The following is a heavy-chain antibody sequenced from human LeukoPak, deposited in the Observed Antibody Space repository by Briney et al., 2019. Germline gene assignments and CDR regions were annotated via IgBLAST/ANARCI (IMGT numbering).Heavy chain of an antibody. J-gene: IGHJ4*02. V-gene: IGHV4-34*01. Sequence: SETLSLTCAVYGGSFSGYYWSWIRQPPGKGLEWIGEINHSGSTNYNPSLKSRVTISVDTSKNQFSLKLSSVTAADTAVYYCARLGSSGSRTSWGQGTLVTVSS. CDR3: ARLGSSGSRTS. CDR2: INHSGST. D-gene: IGHD1-26*01. CDR1: GGSFSGYY.